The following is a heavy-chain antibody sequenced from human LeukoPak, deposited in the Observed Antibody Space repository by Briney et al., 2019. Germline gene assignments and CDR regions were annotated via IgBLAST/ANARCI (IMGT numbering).Heavy chain of an antibody. Sequence: PSETLSLTCTVSGGSISSYYWSWIRQPAGKGLEWIGRIYTSGSTNYNPSLKSRVTMSVDTSKNQFSLKLSSVTAADTAVYYCGSLFWSGSMDVWVKGTTVTVSS. CDR3: GSLFWSGSMDV. V-gene: IGHV4-4*07. J-gene: IGHJ6*03. CDR2: IYTSGST. D-gene: IGHD3-3*01. CDR1: GGSISSYY.